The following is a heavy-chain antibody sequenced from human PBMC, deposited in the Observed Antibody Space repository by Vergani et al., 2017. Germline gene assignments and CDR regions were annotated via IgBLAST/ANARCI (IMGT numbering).Heavy chain of an antibody. Sequence: VQLLESGGGVVQPGRSLRLSCAASGFTFSSYAMHWVRQAPGKGLEWVAVISYDGSNKYYADSVKGRFTISRDNSKNTLYLQMNSLRAEDTAVYYCARDWDDYYDFWSGYYVGYWGQGTLVTVSS. V-gene: IGHV3-30*04. CDR2: ISYDGSNK. CDR3: ARDWDDYYDFWSGYYVGY. J-gene: IGHJ4*02. CDR1: GFTFSSYA. D-gene: IGHD3-3*01.